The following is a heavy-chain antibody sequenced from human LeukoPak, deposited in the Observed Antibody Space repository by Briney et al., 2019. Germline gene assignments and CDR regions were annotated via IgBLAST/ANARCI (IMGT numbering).Heavy chain of an antibody. J-gene: IGHJ6*02. Sequence: PGGSLRLSCAASGFTFSTFAMTWVRQAPGKGLEWVSRISGSGGSTYYGDSVKGRFTISRDNSKNTLYLLMNSLRADDTAVYYCAKATGALYGMDVWGQGTTVSVSS. CDR1: GFTFSTFA. V-gene: IGHV3-23*01. CDR2: ISGSGGST. D-gene: IGHD7-27*01. CDR3: AKATGALYGMDV.